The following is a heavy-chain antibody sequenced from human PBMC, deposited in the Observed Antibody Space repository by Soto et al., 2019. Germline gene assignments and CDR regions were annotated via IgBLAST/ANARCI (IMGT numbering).Heavy chain of an antibody. D-gene: IGHD2-2*02. Sequence: EVQLVESGGGLVKPGGSLRLSCAASGFTFSSYNMNWVRQAPGKGLEWVSSISSSSRYMYYADSLKGRLTISRDNAKNSLYLHMNSLRAEDTAVYDCARGYCSRNSCYTGDAFDIWGQGTVVTVSS. CDR2: ISSSSRYM. CDR1: GFTFSSYN. J-gene: IGHJ3*02. V-gene: IGHV3-21*01. CDR3: ARGYCSRNSCYTGDAFDI.